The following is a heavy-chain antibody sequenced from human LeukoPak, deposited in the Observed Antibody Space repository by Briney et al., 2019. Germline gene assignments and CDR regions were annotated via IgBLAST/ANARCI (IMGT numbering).Heavy chain of an antibody. J-gene: IGHJ4*02. CDR3: ASSEYSSSWYSYYPLAGPIDY. D-gene: IGHD6-13*01. CDR1: GYSFTSYW. Sequence: GESLKISCKGSGYSFTSYWIGWVRQMPGKGLEWMGIIYPGDSDTRYSPSFQGQVTISADKSISTAYLRWSSLKASDTAMYYCASSEYSSSWYSYYPLAGPIDYWGQGTLVTVSS. V-gene: IGHV5-51*01. CDR2: IYPGDSDT.